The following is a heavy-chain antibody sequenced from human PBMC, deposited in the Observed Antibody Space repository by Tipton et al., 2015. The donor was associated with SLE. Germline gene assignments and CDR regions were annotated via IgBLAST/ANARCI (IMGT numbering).Heavy chain of an antibody. Sequence: TLSLTCTVSGGSISNTNYYWAWIRQPPGKGLEWIGSVHYGGSTYYNPSLKSRVTISVDTSKNQFSLKLSSVTAADTAVYYCASPHGRTYYDFWSGYFDAFDIWGQGTMVTVSS. CDR2: VHYGGST. J-gene: IGHJ3*02. CDR3: ASPHGRTYYDFWSGYFDAFDI. V-gene: IGHV4-39*07. D-gene: IGHD3-3*01. CDR1: GGSISNTNYY.